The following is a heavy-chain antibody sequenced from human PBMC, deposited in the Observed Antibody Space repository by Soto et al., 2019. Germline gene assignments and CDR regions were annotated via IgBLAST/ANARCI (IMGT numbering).Heavy chain of an antibody. Sequence: QVQLVQSGAEVKKPGASVKVSCKASGYTFTSYDINWVRQATGQGLEWMGWMNPNSGNTGYAQKFQGRVTMTRNTSISTAYMELSSLRSEDTAVYYCARGSSGWYAYYYCYMDVWGKGTTVTVSS. J-gene: IGHJ6*03. D-gene: IGHD6-19*01. V-gene: IGHV1-8*01. CDR2: MNPNSGNT. CDR3: ARGSSGWYAYYYCYMDV. CDR1: GYTFTSYD.